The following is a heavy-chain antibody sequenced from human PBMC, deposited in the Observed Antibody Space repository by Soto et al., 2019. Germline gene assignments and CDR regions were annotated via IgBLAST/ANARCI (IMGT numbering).Heavy chain of an antibody. CDR2: ISSSGGST. Sequence: GGSLRLSCAASGFTVSSNYMSWVRQAPGKGLEWVSAISSSGGSTFYADSVKGRFTISRDSSRNTLYLQMNSLRAEDTAIYYCAKYQPMTQPRPYFDYWGQGTLVTVSS. J-gene: IGHJ4*02. CDR1: GFTVSSNY. CDR3: AKYQPMTQPRPYFDY. V-gene: IGHV3-23*01. D-gene: IGHD3-22*01.